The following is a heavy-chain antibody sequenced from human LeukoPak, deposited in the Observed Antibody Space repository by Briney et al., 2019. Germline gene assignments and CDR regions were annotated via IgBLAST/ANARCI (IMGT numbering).Heavy chain of an antibody. CDR3: ARVCPAGQLGDFDY. J-gene: IGHJ4*02. D-gene: IGHD6-13*01. Sequence: PSETLSLTCTVSGGSISSYYWSWIRQPPGKGLEWIGYIYYSGSTYYNPSLKSRVTISVDTSKNQFSLKLSSVTAADTAVYYCARVCPAGQLGDFDYWGQGTLVTVSS. CDR2: IYYSGST. V-gene: IGHV4-59*06. CDR1: GGSISSYY.